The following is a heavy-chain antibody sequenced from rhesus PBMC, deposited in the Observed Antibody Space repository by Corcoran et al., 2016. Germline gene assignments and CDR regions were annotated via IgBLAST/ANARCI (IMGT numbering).Heavy chain of an antibody. CDR1: GGSVSRRNW. J-gene: IGHJ4*01. CDR3: ARTTELGIPFDY. D-gene: IGHD5-42*01. Sequence: QVQLQESGPAVVKPSETLSLTCAVSGGSVSRRNWWIWIRQSPGKGLDFIGGIYGSDETPTYTPSLDSRVTFSIATYTTQFSLRLRSVTAADTAVYYCARTTELGIPFDYWGQGVQVTVSS. CDR2: IYGSDETP. V-gene: IGHV4-93*02.